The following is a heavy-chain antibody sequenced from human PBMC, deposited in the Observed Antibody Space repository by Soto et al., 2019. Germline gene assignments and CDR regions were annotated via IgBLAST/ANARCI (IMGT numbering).Heavy chain of an antibody. D-gene: IGHD6-13*01. Sequence: PSETLSLTCTVSGGSISSYYWSWIRQPPGKGLEWIGYIYYSGSTNYNPSLKSRVTISVDTSKNQFSLKLSSVTAADTAVYYCARGRGAAGTFSWFDPWGQGTLVTVSS. J-gene: IGHJ5*02. CDR2: IYYSGST. CDR3: ARGRGAAGTFSWFDP. V-gene: IGHV4-59*01. CDR1: GGSISSYY.